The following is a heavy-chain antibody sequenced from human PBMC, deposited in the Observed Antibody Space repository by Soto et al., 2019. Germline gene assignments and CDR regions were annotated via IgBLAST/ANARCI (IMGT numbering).Heavy chain of an antibody. D-gene: IGHD1-26*01. CDR3: ARASAPVGATYHYYYYGMDV. CDR2: IIPIFGTA. Sequence: ASVKVSCKASGGTFSSYAISWVRQAPGQGLEWMGGIIPIFGTANYAQKFQGRVAITADESTSTAYMELSSLRSEDTAVYYCARASAPVGATYHYYYYGMDVWGQGTTVTVSS. CDR1: GGTFSSYA. V-gene: IGHV1-69*13. J-gene: IGHJ6*02.